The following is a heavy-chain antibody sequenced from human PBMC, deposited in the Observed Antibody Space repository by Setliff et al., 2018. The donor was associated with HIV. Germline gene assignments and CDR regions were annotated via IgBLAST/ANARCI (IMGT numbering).Heavy chain of an antibody. D-gene: IGHD6-13*01. CDR2: IRTKTDGGTA. CDR1: GFTFTNAW. Sequence: GGSLRLSCVVSGFTFTNAWMNWVRQAPGKGLEWLGRIRTKTDGGTADYAAPVKGRFTISRDDSQNALYLQMNSLKTEDTAVYYCSTRLRWSPEKIDYWGQGTLVTVPQ. V-gene: IGHV3-15*07. J-gene: IGHJ4*02. CDR3: STRLRWSPEKIDY.